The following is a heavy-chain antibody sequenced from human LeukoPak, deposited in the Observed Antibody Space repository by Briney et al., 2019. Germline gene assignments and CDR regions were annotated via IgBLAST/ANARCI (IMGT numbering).Heavy chain of an antibody. CDR1: GFTFSSYS. Sequence: GGSLRLSCAASGFTFSSYSMNWVRQAPGKGLEWVSYISSSSSTIYYADSVKGRFTISRDNAKNSLYLQMNSLRAEDTAVYYCASGPNGSGWSLDYWGQGTLVTVSS. CDR2: ISSSSSTI. CDR3: ASGPNGSGWSLDY. J-gene: IGHJ4*02. V-gene: IGHV3-48*01. D-gene: IGHD6-19*01.